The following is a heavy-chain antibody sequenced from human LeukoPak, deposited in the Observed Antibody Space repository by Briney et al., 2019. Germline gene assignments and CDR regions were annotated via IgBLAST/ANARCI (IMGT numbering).Heavy chain of an antibody. Sequence: PGRSLSLPCAASGFTFSTYGLHWVRQAPGKGREWVAAISYDGSNKYYADSVKGRFTISRDNSKNTLYLQMNSPRPEDTAVYYCARGVVTAAVGYWGQGTLVTISS. CDR2: ISYDGSNK. V-gene: IGHV3-30*03. CDR3: ARGVVTAAVGY. CDR1: GFTFSTYG. D-gene: IGHD2-21*02. J-gene: IGHJ4*02.